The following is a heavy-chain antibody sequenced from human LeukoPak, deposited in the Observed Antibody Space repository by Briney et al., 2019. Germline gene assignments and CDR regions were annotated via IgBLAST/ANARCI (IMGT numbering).Heavy chain of an antibody. D-gene: IGHD2-15*01. J-gene: IGHJ4*02. Sequence: GSLRLSCAASGFAFTNHAMSWVRQAPGKGLEWVSSISAGDSNIYYAESVKGRFTISRDNSKSTLNLQINNLRDEDTAVYYCARVPREGYCSGGSCHVFYFDYWGQGTLVTVYS. CDR2: ISAGDSNI. CDR1: GFAFTNHA. CDR3: ARVPREGYCSGGSCHVFYFDY. V-gene: IGHV3-23*01.